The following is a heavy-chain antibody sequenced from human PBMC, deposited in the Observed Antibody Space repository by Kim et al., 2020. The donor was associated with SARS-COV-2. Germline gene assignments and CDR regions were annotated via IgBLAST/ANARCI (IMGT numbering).Heavy chain of an antibody. CDR3: AKAQGYSGYDWVS. Sequence: YAHTVKGRFNISRDNTNNTLYLQMNSLSAEDTAVYYCAKAQGYSGYDWVSWGQGTLVTVSS. D-gene: IGHD5-12*01. V-gene: IGHV3-23*01. J-gene: IGHJ5*02.